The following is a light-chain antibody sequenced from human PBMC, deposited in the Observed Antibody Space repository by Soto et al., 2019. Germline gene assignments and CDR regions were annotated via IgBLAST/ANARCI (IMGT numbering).Light chain of an antibody. CDR3: QQRHMWPIT. CDR2: EAS. Sequence: EIVLTQAPATLSLSAGEGATVSCSASQTVSSSLAWYQQKPGQAPRLLIYEASNRATGIPARFSGSGSGADFTLTISSLEPEDSAVYYCQQRHMWPITFGQGTRLEIK. V-gene: IGKV3-11*01. CDR1: QTVSSS. J-gene: IGKJ5*01.